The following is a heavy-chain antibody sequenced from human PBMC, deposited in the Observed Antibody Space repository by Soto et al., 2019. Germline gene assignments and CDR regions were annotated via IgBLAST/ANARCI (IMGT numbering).Heavy chain of an antibody. J-gene: IGHJ4*02. Sequence: ASETLSLTCTVSGGSISSYYWSWIRQPAGKGLEWIGRIYTSGSTNYNPSLKSRVTMSVDTSKNQFSLKLSSVTAADTAVYYCASGQTPYSSDYWGQGTLVTVSS. V-gene: IGHV4-4*07. CDR3: ASGQTPYSSDY. D-gene: IGHD6-13*01. CDR1: GGSISSYY. CDR2: IYTSGST.